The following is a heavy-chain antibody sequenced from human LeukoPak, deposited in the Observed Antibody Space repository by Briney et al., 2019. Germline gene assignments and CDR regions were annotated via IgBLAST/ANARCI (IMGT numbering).Heavy chain of an antibody. J-gene: IGHJ4*02. D-gene: IGHD5-24*01. CDR3: ARDLNYNLDF. CDR1: GFTFSHSD. V-gene: IGHV3-74*01. CDR2: IDNDGGT. Sequence: GGSLRLSCAASGFTFSHSDMHWVRQAPGKGLVWVSRIDNDGGTSYADSVKGRFTITRDNAKNTLYLQMNSLRAEDTALYYCARDLNYNLDFWGQGTLVTVSS.